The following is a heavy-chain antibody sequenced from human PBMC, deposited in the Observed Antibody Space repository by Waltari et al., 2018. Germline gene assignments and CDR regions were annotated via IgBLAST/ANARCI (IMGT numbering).Heavy chain of an antibody. CDR3: ARDRIPVDY. CDR1: GFAFSRYG. V-gene: IGHV3-48*04. J-gene: IGHJ4*02. Sequence: EVQLVESGGGLVRHGGPRRLPCAASGFAFSRYGRDWVRQAPGKGLEWVSYISSSSRTIYNADSVKSRFTISRDNAKNTLYLQMNSLRAEDTAVYYCARDRIPVDYWGQGTLVTVSS. CDR2: ISSSSRTI.